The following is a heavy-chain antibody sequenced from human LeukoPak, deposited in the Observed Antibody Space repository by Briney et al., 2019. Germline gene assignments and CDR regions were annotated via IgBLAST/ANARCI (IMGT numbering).Heavy chain of an antibody. D-gene: IGHD2-2*01. CDR3: AREIAAAFAI. CDR1: DASINGHC. J-gene: IGHJ4*02. CDR2: VFYSGST. Sequence: PSGTLSLTCTVSDASINGHCWSWIRQSPGKGLEWIGYVFYSGSTNYNPSFTSRVTISLDTSKNQVSLRLISVTAADTAVYYCAREIAAAFAIWGQGTLVTVSS. V-gene: IGHV4-59*11.